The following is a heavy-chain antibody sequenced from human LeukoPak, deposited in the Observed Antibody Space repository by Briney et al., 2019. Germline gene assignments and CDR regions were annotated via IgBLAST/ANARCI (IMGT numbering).Heavy chain of an antibody. Sequence: GASVKVSCKASGYTFTSYGISWVRQAPGQGLEWMGWISAYNGNTNYAQKLQGRVTMTTDTSTSTAYMGLRSLRSDDTAVYYCARDPFDSSSWYSPYFDYWGQGTLVTVSS. J-gene: IGHJ4*02. V-gene: IGHV1-18*01. CDR2: ISAYNGNT. CDR1: GYTFTSYG. D-gene: IGHD6-13*01. CDR3: ARDPFDSSSWYSPYFDY.